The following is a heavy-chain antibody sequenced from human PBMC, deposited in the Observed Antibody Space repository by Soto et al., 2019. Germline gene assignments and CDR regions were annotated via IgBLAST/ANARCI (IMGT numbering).Heavy chain of an antibody. Sequence: EVQLLESGGGLVQPGGSLRLSCAASGFTFSSYAMSWVRQAPGKGLEWVSAISGSGGSTYYADSVKGRFTISRDNSKNTLYLPMNSLRAEDTAVYYCAKGENLFWSGPRGGWFDPWGQGTLVTVSS. CDR2: ISGSGGST. J-gene: IGHJ5*02. CDR3: AKGENLFWSGPRGGWFDP. CDR1: GFTFSSYA. D-gene: IGHD3-3*01. V-gene: IGHV3-23*01.